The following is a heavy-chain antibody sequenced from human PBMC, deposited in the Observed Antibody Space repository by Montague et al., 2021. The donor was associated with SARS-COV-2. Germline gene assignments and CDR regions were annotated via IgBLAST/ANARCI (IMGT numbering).Heavy chain of an antibody. CDR3: AKDPGYTGYEGYFDS. D-gene: IGHD5-12*01. CDR1: GFRFDYHA. J-gene: IGHJ4*02. Sequence: SLRLSCAASGFRFDYHAMQWVRQVPGKGLEWVAGISWNSERIGYADFVKGRFTISRDNTKNTLFLQMNSLRLEDSAFYYRAKDPGYTGYEGYFDSWGQGILVTVSS. V-gene: IGHV3-9*01. CDR2: ISWNSERI.